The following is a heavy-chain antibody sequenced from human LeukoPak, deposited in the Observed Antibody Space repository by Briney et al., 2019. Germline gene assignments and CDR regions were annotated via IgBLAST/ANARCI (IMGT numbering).Heavy chain of an antibody. J-gene: IGHJ6*04. CDR1: GFTFSSYG. V-gene: IGHV3-33*01. CDR3: ARDGCSSTSCYPNYYYYGMDV. D-gene: IGHD2-2*01. Sequence: GGSLRLSCAASGFTFSSYGMHWVRQATGKGLEWVAVIWYDGSNKYYADSVKGRFTISRDNSKNTLYLQMNSLRAEDTAVYYCARDGCSSTSCYPNYYYYGMDVWGKGTTVTVSS. CDR2: IWYDGSNK.